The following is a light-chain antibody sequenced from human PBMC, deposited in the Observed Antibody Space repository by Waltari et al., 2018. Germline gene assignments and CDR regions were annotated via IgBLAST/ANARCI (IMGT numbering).Light chain of an antibody. Sequence: DIQMTQFPSSLSASVRDRVTITCRASQFIDTSLNWYQQKPGRAPKILISGASNLRSGVPSRFSGSGSGTDFTLTITSLQPEDFATYYCQQSYTIPETFGQGTRVDI. V-gene: IGKV1-39*01. J-gene: IGKJ1*01. CDR1: QFIDTS. CDR2: GAS. CDR3: QQSYTIPET.